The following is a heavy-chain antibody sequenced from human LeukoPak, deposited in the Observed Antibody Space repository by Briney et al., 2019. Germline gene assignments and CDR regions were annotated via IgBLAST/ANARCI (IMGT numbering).Heavy chain of an antibody. V-gene: IGHV1-69*05. CDR1: GGTFSSYA. CDR2: IIPIFCTA. CDR3: ASAFYSYDSSGYFNFDY. D-gene: IGHD3-22*01. J-gene: IGHJ4*02. Sequence: SVKVSCKASGGTFSSYAISWVRQAPGQGLEWVGGIIPIFCTANYAQKFQGRVTITTDESTSTASMELSSLRSEDTAMYYCASAFYSYDSSGYFNFDYWGQGTLVTVSS.